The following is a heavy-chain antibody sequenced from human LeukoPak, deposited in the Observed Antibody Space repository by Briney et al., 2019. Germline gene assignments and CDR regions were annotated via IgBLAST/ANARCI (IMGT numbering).Heavy chain of an antibody. V-gene: IGHV1-46*03. CDR1: GYTFTSYY. CDR2: INHSGGST. D-gene: IGHD3-3*01. J-gene: IGHJ4*02. CDR3: ARGAYYDFWSGYPNWDYFDY. Sequence: GASVKVSCKASGYTFTSYYMHWVRQAPGQGLEWMGIINHSGGSTSYAQKFQGRVTMTRDTSTSTVYMELSSLRSEDTAVYYCARGAYYDFWSGYPNWDYFDYWGQGTLVTVSS.